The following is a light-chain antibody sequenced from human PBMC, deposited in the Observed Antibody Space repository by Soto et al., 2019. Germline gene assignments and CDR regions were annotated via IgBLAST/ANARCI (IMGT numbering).Light chain of an antibody. V-gene: IGKV3-11*01. J-gene: IGKJ4*01. CDR3: QQRNKWPTT. CDR2: DAS. CDR1: QSISSY. Sequence: LLTQSPATLSVSPGQRVTLSCRASQSISSYLAWYQQRPGQPSRLLIYDASNRATGIPARFSGSGSGTDFTLTISSLEPEDFALYFCQQRNKWPTTFGGGTKVE.